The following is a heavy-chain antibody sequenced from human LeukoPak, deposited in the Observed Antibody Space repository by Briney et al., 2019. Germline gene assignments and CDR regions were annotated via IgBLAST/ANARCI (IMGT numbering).Heavy chain of an antibody. CDR3: ARSGGHDAFDI. CDR2: TYYRSKWYN. J-gene: IGHJ3*02. D-gene: IGHD4-23*01. CDR1: GDSVSSYSAA. V-gene: IGHV6-1*01. Sequence: SQALSLTCAISGDSVSSYSAAWSWIRQSPSRGLEWLGRTYYRSKWYNDYAVSVKSRITINPDTSKNQFSLQLTSVTPEDTAVYYCARSGGHDAFDIWGQGTMVTVSS.